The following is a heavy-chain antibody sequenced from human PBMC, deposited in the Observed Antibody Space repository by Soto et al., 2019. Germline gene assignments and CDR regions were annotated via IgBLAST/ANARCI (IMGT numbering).Heavy chain of an antibody. CDR2: ISGSGGST. Sequence: GGSLRLSCAASGFPFSSYGMHWVRQAPGKGLEWVSAISGSGGSTYYADSVKGRFTISRDNSKNTLYLQMNSLRAEDTAVYYCAKGQGGRVAFDIWGQGTMVTVSS. CDR1: GFPFSSYG. J-gene: IGHJ3*02. V-gene: IGHV3-23*01. CDR3: AKGQGGRVAFDI. D-gene: IGHD1-1*01.